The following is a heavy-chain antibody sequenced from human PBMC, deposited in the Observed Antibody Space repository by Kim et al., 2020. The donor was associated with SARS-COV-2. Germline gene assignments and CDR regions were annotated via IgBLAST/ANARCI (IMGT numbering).Heavy chain of an antibody. V-gene: IGHV3-7*03. CDR1: GLTFSNYY. J-gene: IGHJ4*02. CDR2: INQDGSAE. Sequence: GGSLRLSCAASGLTFSNYYMSWVRQAPGKGLEWVANINQDGSAEYYVDSVSGRVTTSRDNAKDSLYLQMNSLRAEATAVYDCARDPFRGALDYWGRGTL. CDR3: ARDPFRGALDY. D-gene: IGHD3-10*01.